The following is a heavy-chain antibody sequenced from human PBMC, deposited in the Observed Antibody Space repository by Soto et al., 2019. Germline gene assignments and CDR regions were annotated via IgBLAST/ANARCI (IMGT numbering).Heavy chain of an antibody. CDR1: DGSFSGYY. CDR2: INHSGST. Sequence: SETLSLTCAVYDGSFSGYYWRWIRQPPGKGLEWIGEINHSGSTNYNPSLKSRVTISVDTSKNQFSLKLSSVTAADTAVYYCARAGKYQLQPGRIDYWGQGTLVTVSS. D-gene: IGHD2-2*01. V-gene: IGHV4-34*01. CDR3: ARAGKYQLQPGRIDY. J-gene: IGHJ4*02.